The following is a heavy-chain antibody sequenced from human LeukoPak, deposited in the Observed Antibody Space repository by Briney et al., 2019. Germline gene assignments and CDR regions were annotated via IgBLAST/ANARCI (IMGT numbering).Heavy chain of an antibody. V-gene: IGHV4-39*01. CDR3: ARVGIAVARRALGY. CDR1: GGSISSSSYY. D-gene: IGHD6-19*01. CDR2: IYYSGST. Sequence: PETLSLTCTVSGGSISSSSYYWGWIRQPPGKGLEWIGSIYYSGSTYYNPSLKSRVTISVDTSKNQFSLKLSSVTAADTAVYYCARVGIAVARRALGYWGQGTLVTVSS. J-gene: IGHJ4*02.